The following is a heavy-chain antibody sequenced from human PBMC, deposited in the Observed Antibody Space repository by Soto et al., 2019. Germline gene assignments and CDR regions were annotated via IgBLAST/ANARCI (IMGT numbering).Heavy chain of an antibody. CDR2: ISYDGSNK. CDR3: ARDRGAVAGFFDY. Sequence: QVQLVESGGGVVQPGRSLRLSCAASGFTFSSYAMHWVRQAPGKGLEWVAGISYDGSNKYYADSVKGRFTISRDNSKNTLYLQMNSLRAEDTAVYYCARDRGAVAGFFDYWGQGTLVTVSS. CDR1: GFTFSSYA. V-gene: IGHV3-30-3*01. D-gene: IGHD6-19*01. J-gene: IGHJ4*02.